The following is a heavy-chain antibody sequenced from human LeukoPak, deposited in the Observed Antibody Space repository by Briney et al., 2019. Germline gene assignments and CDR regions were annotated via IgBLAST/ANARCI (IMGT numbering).Heavy chain of an antibody. D-gene: IGHD3-22*01. V-gene: IGHV3-11*01. Sequence: XXLSXXASGFTFSDYYMTWIRQAPGKGLEWVSYISSSANTLYNADSVKGRFTISRDNSKNTLYLQMNSLRAEDTAVYYCAKHTMIVVDVVDYWGQGTLVTVSS. CDR3: AKHTMIVVDVVDY. J-gene: IGHJ4*02. CDR1: GFTFSDYY. CDR2: ISSSANTL.